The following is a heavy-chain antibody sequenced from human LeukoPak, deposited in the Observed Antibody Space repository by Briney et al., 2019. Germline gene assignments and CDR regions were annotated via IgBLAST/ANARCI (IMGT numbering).Heavy chain of an antibody. Sequence: SQTLSLTCTVSGGSIGSGDYYWSWIRQPPGKGLEWIGYIYYSGSTNYNPSLKSRVTISVDTSKNQFSLKLSSVTAADTAVYYCARGPLGTVVTPDWYFDLWGRGTLVTVSS. D-gene: IGHD4-23*01. CDR2: IYYSGST. CDR1: GGSIGSGDYY. CDR3: ARGPLGTVVTPDWYFDL. V-gene: IGHV4-61*08. J-gene: IGHJ2*01.